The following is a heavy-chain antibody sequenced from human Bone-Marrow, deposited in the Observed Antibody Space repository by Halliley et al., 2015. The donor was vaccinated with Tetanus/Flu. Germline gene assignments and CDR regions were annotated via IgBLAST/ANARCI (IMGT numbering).Heavy chain of an antibody. Sequence: TLSLTCAVSGGSFTSYHWSWIRQPPGKGLEWIGYIFYTGSTKYNPSLRSRVTISLATSKNQFSLKLNSVTAADTAIYYCARSGSGNYDGWLRPWGQGTLVTVSS. D-gene: IGHD3-10*01. CDR1: GGSFTSYH. V-gene: IGHV4-59*01. CDR3: ARSGSGNYDGWLRP. J-gene: IGHJ5*02. CDR2: IFYTGST.